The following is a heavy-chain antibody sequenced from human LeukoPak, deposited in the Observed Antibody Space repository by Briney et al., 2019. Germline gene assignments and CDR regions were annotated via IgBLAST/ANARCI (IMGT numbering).Heavy chain of an antibody. CDR1: GGSISSGGYY. J-gene: IGHJ5*02. D-gene: IGHD1-26*01. CDR3: AREVVGATSWFDP. CDR2: IYYSGST. V-gene: IGHV4-61*08. Sequence: PSETLSLTCTVSGGSISSGGYYWSWIRQPPGKGLEWIGYIYYSGSTNYNPSLKSRVTISVDTSKNQFSLKLSSVTAADTAVYYCAREVVGATSWFDPWGQGTLVTVSS.